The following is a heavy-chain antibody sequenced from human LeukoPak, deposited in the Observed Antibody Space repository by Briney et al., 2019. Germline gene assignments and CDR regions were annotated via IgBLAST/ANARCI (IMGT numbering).Heavy chain of an antibody. J-gene: IGHJ4*02. Sequence: GGSLRLSCAASGFTFSSYVMHWVRQAPGKGLEWVAIISYDGSNEYYADSVKGRFTISRDNSKNTLYLQMNSLRPEDTAVYYCAKQYCSGGSCYSGDYFDYWGQGSLITVSS. V-gene: IGHV3-30*04. CDR3: AKQYCSGGSCYSGDYFDY. D-gene: IGHD2-15*01. CDR1: GFTFSSYV. CDR2: ISYDGSNE.